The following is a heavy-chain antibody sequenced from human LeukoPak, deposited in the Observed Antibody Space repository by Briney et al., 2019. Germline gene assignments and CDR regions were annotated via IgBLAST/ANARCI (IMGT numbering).Heavy chain of an antibody. CDR3: VRFGPDHDMGL. D-gene: IGHD3-16*01. V-gene: IGHV3-9*01. CDR2: INWNSDNI. CDR1: GFTFNDHA. Sequence: GGSLRLSCAASGFTFNDHAMYWVRQAPGKGVEWVSGINWNSDNIGYADSVKGRFTISRDNAKSSLYLQMNSLRVEDTAVYHCVRFGPDHDMGLWGQGTTVTVS. J-gene: IGHJ6*02.